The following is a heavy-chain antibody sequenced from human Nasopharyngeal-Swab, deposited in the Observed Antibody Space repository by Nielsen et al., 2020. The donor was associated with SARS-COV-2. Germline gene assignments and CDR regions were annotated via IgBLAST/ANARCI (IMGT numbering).Heavy chain of an antibody. Sequence: GESLKISCAASGFTFSSYWMSWVRQAPGKGLEWVANIKQDGSEKYYVDSVKGRFTISRDNAKNSLYLQMNSLRAEDTAVYYCAWEEPALVGATFDYWGQGTLVTVSS. CDR1: GFTFSSYW. J-gene: IGHJ4*02. D-gene: IGHD1-26*01. CDR2: IKQDGSEK. CDR3: AWEEPALVGATFDY. V-gene: IGHV3-7*01.